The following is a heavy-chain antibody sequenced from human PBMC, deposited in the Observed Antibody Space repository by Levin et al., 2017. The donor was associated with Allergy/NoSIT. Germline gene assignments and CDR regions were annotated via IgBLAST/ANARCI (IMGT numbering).Heavy chain of an antibody. V-gene: IGHV1-2*02. CDR3: ARVSSSWDSSSGAFDS. CDR1: GYTFTGYY. J-gene: IGHJ3*02. D-gene: IGHD6-13*01. Sequence: ASVKVSCKASGYTFTGYYMHWVRQAPGQGLEWMGWINPNSGGTNYAQKFQGRVTMTRDTSISTAYMELSRLRSDDTAVYYCARVSSSWDSSSGAFDSWGQGTMVTVSS. CDR2: INPNSGGT.